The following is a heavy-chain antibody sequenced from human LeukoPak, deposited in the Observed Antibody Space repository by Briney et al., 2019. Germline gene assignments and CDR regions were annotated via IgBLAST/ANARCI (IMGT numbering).Heavy chain of an antibody. D-gene: IGHD3-3*01. CDR1: GFTFSSYA. Sequence: PGGSLRLSCAASGFTFSSYAMSWVRQAPGKGLELVSALSGSCGSTYYADSVKGRFTISRDNSKNTLYLQMNSLRAEDTAVYYCAKTPTYYDFWSGYYFDYWGQGTLVTVSS. CDR2: LSGSCGST. CDR3: AKTPTYYDFWSGYYFDY. J-gene: IGHJ4*02. V-gene: IGHV3-23*01.